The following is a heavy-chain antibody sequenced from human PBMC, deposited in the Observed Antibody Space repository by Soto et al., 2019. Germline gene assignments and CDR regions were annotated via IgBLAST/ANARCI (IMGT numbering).Heavy chain of an antibody. V-gene: IGHV4-34*01. CDR3: ARGAKRITIFGVVINYYYYGMDV. Sequence: NPSETLSLTCAVYGGSFSGYYWSWIRQPPGKGLEWIGEINHSGSTNYNPSLKSRVTISVDTSKNQFSLKLSSVTAADTAVYYCARGAKRITIFGVVINYYYYGMDVWGQGTTVTVSS. J-gene: IGHJ6*02. CDR1: GGSFSGYY. D-gene: IGHD3-3*01. CDR2: INHSGST.